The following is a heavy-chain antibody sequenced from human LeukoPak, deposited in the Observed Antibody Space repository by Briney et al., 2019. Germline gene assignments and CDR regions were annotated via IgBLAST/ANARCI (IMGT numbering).Heavy chain of an antibody. CDR1: GNTFIGYY. J-gene: IGHJ4*02. D-gene: IGHD6-19*01. CDR2: INSNSGGT. Sequence: ASVKVSCKASGNTFIGYYIHWVRQAPGQGLEWMGWINSNSGGTNYVQKFQGRVTMTRDTSISTAYIELSRLRSDDTAVYYCARGLGSCWSTLDYWGQGTLVTVSS. CDR3: ARGLGSCWSTLDY. V-gene: IGHV1-2*02.